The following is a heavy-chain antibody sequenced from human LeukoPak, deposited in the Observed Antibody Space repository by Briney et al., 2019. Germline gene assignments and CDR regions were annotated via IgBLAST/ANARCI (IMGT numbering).Heavy chain of an antibody. J-gene: IGHJ6*02. D-gene: IGHD3-10*01. CDR1: RFTFSSYS. CDR2: ISSSSSYI. CDR3: ARSPQGFGEQVGV. Sequence: PGGSLRLSCVASRFTFSSYSMNWVRQAPGKGLEWVSSISSSSSYIYYADSVKGRFTISRDNAKNSLYLQMNSLRAEDTAVYYCARSPQGFGEQVGVWGQGTTVTVSS. V-gene: IGHV3-21*01.